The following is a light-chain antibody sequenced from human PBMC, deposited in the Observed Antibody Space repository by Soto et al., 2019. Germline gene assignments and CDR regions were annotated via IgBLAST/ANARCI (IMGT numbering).Light chain of an antibody. J-gene: IGKJ4*01. CDR1: QDICNC. CDR3: QQYDNLPALT. V-gene: IGKV1-33*01. CDR2: DAS. Sequence: DIQMTQSPSSLSASVGDRVTITCQASQDICNCLNWYQQKPGKAPKLLIYDASNLETGVPSRFSGSGSGTDFTFTISSLQPEDFATYYCQQYDNLPALTFGGGTKVEIK.